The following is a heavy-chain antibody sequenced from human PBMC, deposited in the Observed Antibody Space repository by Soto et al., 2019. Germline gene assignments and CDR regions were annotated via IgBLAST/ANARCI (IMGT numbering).Heavy chain of an antibody. CDR1: GYRFTDYY. J-gene: IGHJ4*02. CDR3: ARAGGLGFCSSTSCYPNRYFDY. V-gene: IGHV1-2*02. D-gene: IGHD2-2*01. Sequence: ASVKVSCKASGYRFTDYYIHWVRQAPGQGPEWMGWINPNTGGTTYAQKFQGRVTMTRDMSMSTAYMELSRLRSDDTALFYCARAGGLGFCSSTSCYPNRYFDYWGQGTQVTVSS. CDR2: INPNTGGT.